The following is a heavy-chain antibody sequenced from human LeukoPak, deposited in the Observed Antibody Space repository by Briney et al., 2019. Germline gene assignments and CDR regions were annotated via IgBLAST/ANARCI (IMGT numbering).Heavy chain of an antibody. Sequence: ASVKVSCKASGYTFTSYYMHWVRQAPGQGLEWMGIINPSGGSTSYAQKLQGRVTMTRDMSTSTVYMELSSLRSGDTAVYYCAREGVPNYFDYWGQGTLVTVSS. V-gene: IGHV1-46*01. CDR1: GYTFTSYY. CDR2: INPSGGST. J-gene: IGHJ4*02. CDR3: AREGVPNYFDY.